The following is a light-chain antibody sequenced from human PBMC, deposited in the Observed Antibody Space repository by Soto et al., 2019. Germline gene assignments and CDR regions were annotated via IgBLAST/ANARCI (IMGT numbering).Light chain of an antibody. Sequence: DIQMTQSPSSLSASVGDRVTITCRASQSISSYLNWYQQKPGKAPKLLIYAASSLQSGVPSRFSGSGSGTDFTLTISSLQPEDFATYYCQQSYSTFCQGTNVDI. J-gene: IGKJ1*01. CDR3: QQSYST. V-gene: IGKV1-39*01. CDR1: QSISSY. CDR2: AAS.